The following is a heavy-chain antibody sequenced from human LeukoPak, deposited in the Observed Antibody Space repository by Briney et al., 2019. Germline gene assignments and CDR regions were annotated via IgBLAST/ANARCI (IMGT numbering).Heavy chain of an antibody. CDR1: GFTFSSYSMN. J-gene: IGHJ4*02. V-gene: IGHV4-59*05. Sequence: GSLRLSCAASGFTFSSYSMNWVRQAPGKGLEWIGSIYYSGSTYYNPSLKSRVTISVDTSKNQFSLKLSSVTAADTAVYYCARAEAGWFVDYWGQGTLVTVSS. CDR3: ARAEAGWFVDY. D-gene: IGHD6-19*01. CDR2: IYYSGST.